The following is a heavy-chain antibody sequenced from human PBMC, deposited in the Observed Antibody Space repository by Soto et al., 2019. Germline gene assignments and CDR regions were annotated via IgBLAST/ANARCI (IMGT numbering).Heavy chain of an antibody. CDR3: ARDGGNTMNWFDP. D-gene: IGHD2-15*01. CDR1: GFTFNSYA. J-gene: IGHJ5*02. CDR2: ASYSGRRT. V-gene: IGHV3-30*04. Sequence: QVQLVESGGGVVQPGRSLRLSCAASGFTFNSYAIHWVRQAPGKGLEWVALASYSGRRTHYEDSVKGRFTISRDDSKHTVYLQMNNLRVEDTALYYCARDGGNTMNWFDPWGQGTLVTVSS.